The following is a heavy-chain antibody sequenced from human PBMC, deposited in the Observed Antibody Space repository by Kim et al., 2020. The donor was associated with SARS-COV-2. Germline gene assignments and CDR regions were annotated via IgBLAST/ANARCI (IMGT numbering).Heavy chain of an antibody. D-gene: IGHD1-1*01. CDR3: SIRAQTVDF. Sequence: GDTYYNRSIESRVAISVDTPKNQFSLTLSSVTAADTAVYYCSIRAQTVDFWGQGTLVTVSS. V-gene: IGHV4-39*01. J-gene: IGHJ4*02. CDR2: GDT.